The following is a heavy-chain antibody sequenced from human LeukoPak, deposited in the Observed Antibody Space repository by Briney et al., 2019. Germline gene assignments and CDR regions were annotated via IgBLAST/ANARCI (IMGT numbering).Heavy chain of an antibody. J-gene: IGHJ4*02. D-gene: IGHD4-11*01. Sequence: SETLSLTCAVYGGSFSGYYWSWVRQPPGKGLEWIGEINHSGSTNYNPSLKSRVTISVDTSKNQFSLKLSSVTAADTAVYYCAGSSVIGLDYWGQGTLDTVSS. CDR1: GGSFSGYY. CDR2: INHSGST. V-gene: IGHV4-34*01. CDR3: AGSSVIGLDY.